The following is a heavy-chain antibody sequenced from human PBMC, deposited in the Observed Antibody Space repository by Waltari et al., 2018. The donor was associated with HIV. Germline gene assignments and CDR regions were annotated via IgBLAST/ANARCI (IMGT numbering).Heavy chain of an antibody. J-gene: IGHJ4*02. CDR1: GGSISSRGYY. V-gene: IGHV4-39*01. D-gene: IGHD1-7*01. CDR3: ARHLNWNYGQADY. Sequence: QLQLQASGPGLVKPSETLSLTCPVSGGSISSRGYYWGWLRQPPGKGLEWIGSISSRATTYYNPSLKSRVTISVDTSKNQFSLKLSSVTATDTAVYYCARHLNWNYGQADYWGQGTLVTVSS. CDR2: ISSRATT.